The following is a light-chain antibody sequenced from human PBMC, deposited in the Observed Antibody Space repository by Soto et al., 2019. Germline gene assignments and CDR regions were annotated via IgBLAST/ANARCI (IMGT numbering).Light chain of an antibody. CDR2: AAS. CDR1: QAINYY. CDR3: QRSNNGPPVT. V-gene: IGKV1-27*01. J-gene: IGKJ3*01. Sequence: DIQMTQSPSSLSASVGDRVTITCRASQAINYYLAWYQQKPGKPPKLLIYAASTLQSGVPSRFSGGGSGTDFTLTINSLQPEDVATYYCQRSNNGPPVTFSTGTKV.